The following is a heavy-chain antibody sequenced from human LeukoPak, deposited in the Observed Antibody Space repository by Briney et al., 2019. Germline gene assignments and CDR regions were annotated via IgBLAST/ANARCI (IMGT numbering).Heavy chain of an antibody. V-gene: IGHV3-23*01. CDR1: GFIFSSYA. CDR2: LRGDGET. J-gene: IGHJ4*02. CDR3: AKASWVSTADAVL. D-gene: IGHD2-8*01. Sequence: PGGSLRLSCAASGFIFSSYAMSWVRQGPARGLEWLSSLRGDGETFYADSVEGRFTLSRDEPRNMVYFQLNNLRVEDTAVYYCAKASWVSTADAVLWGQGVLVTVSS.